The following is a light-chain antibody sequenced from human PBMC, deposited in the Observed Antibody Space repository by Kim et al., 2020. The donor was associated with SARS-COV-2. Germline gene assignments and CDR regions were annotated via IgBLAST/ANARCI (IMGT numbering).Light chain of an antibody. CDR3: QQLSSYPIT. Sequence: ASVGDRVTITCRASQGISSYLAWYQQKAGKAPKLLIYDASTLQSGVPSRFSGSGSGTDFTLTISSLQPEDFATYYCQQLSSYPITFGQGTRLEIK. CDR1: QGISSY. CDR2: DAS. J-gene: IGKJ5*01. V-gene: IGKV1-9*01.